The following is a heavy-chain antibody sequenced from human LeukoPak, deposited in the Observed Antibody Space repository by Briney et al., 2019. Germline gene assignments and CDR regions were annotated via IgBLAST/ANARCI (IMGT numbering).Heavy chain of an antibody. CDR1: GFTFSNHW. Sequence: HPGGSLRLSCAASGFTFSNHWMHWVRQAPGKGLVWVSRIDEGGTNAMYADSVKGRFSISRDNAKNTVNLQMNSLRAEDTGVYYCIRDEALWGLDYWGQGTLVTVSS. CDR3: IRDEALWGLDY. D-gene: IGHD3-16*01. V-gene: IGHV3-74*03. J-gene: IGHJ4*02. CDR2: IDEGGTNA.